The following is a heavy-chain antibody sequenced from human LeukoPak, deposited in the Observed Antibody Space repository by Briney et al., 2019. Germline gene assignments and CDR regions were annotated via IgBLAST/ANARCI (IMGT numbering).Heavy chain of an antibody. CDR1: GYTFTNYY. CDR2: INPGGDNT. J-gene: IGHJ3*02. CDR3: ARIRDGYNDAYDI. V-gene: IGHV1-46*01. D-gene: IGHD5-24*01. Sequence: ASVKVSCKASGYTFTNYYIHWVRQAPGEGLEWVGLINPGGDNTNYAQNFQGRVTMTRDTSASTVYMELSSLRSEDTAIYYCARIRDGYNDAYDIWGQGTVVTVPS.